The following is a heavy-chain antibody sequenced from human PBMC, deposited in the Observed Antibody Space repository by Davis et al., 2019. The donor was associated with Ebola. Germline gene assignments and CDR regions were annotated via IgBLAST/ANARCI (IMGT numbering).Heavy chain of an antibody. CDR2: IWYDGRNQ. V-gene: IGHV3-30*02. Sequence: GGSLRLSCAASGFTFSSYTLHWVRQAPGKGLEWVAVIWYDGRNQYYADSVKGRFTISRDNSKNTLYLQMNSLRAEDTAVYYCAKVGGSYPSEDYWGQGTLVTVSS. J-gene: IGHJ4*02. CDR3: AKVGGSYPSEDY. CDR1: GFTFSSYT. D-gene: IGHD1-26*01.